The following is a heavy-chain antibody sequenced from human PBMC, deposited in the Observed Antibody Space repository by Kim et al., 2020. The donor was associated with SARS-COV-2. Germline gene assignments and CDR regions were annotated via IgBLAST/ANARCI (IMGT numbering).Heavy chain of an antibody. CDR2: ISYDGSNK. D-gene: IGHD3-10*01. CDR1: GFTFSSYG. J-gene: IGHJ6*02. Sequence: GGSLRLSCAASGFTFSSYGMHWVRQAPGKGLEWVAVISYDGSNKYYADSVKGRFTISRDNSKNTLYLQMNSLRAEDTAVYYCAKESEKFGELLGGMDVWGQGTTVTVSS. CDR3: AKESEKFGELLGGMDV. V-gene: IGHV3-30*18.